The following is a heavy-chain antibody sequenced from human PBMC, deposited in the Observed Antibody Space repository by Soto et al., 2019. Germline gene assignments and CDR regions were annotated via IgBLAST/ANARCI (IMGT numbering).Heavy chain of an antibody. CDR1: GFTFSNYA. D-gene: IGHD3-22*01. J-gene: IGHJ4*02. V-gene: IGHV3-23*01. Sequence: GGSLRLSCAASGFTFSNYAMSWFRQAPRKGLEWVLAISGSAINTYYADSVRGRFTISRDNSKNTLYLQMNHLRAEDTAVYSCAKGQGYYYDASGYTFDYWGQGTLVTVSS. CDR2: ISGSAINT. CDR3: AKGQGYYYDASGYTFDY.